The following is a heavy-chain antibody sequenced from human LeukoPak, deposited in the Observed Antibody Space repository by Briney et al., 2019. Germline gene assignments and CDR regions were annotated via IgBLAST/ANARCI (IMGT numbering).Heavy chain of an antibody. CDR3: ASNRLYSRSPFDY. CDR2: IYYSGST. D-gene: IGHD6-6*01. Sequence: TSETLSLTCTVSGGSISVYYWSWIRQPPGKGLEWIGYIYYSGSTNYSPSLKSRVTISVDTSKNQFSLKLSSVTAADTAVYYCASNRLYSRSPFDYWGQGTLVTVSS. CDR1: GGSISVYY. V-gene: IGHV4-59*08. J-gene: IGHJ4*02.